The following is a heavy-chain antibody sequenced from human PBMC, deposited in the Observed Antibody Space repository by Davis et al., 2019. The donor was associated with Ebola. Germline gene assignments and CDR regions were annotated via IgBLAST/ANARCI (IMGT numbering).Heavy chain of an antibody. CDR2: INPSGGST. J-gene: IGHJ4*02. Sequence: ASVKVSCKASGYTFTSYGISWVRQAPGQGLEWMGIINPSGGSTSYAQKFQGRVTMTRDTSASTAYMELSSLRSEDTAVYYCARLTPTLPDYWGQGTLVTVSS. V-gene: IGHV1-46*01. CDR1: GYTFTSYG. CDR3: ARLTPTLPDY.